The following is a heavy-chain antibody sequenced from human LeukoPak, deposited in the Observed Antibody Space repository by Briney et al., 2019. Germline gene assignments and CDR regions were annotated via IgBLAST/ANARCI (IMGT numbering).Heavy chain of an antibody. CDR1: GGTFSSYA. Sequence: ASVKVSCKASGGTFSSYAISWVRQATGQGLEWMGWMNPNSGNTGYAQEFQGRVTITRNTSISTAYMELSSLRSEDTAVYYCARVHYDFWSGYYLFDYWGQGTLVTVSS. D-gene: IGHD3-3*01. V-gene: IGHV1-8*03. CDR3: ARVHYDFWSGYYLFDY. CDR2: MNPNSGNT. J-gene: IGHJ4*02.